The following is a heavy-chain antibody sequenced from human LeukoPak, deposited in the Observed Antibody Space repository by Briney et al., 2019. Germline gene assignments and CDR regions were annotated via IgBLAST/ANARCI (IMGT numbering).Heavy chain of an antibody. Sequence: PSETLSLTCTVSGGSISNNNYYWGWIRQPPGKGLEWIGSIYYGGNTYYNPSLKGRVTISVDTSKNQFSLRLSSVTAADTAVYYCARLKDYDSSGQIWGYYFDYWGQGTLVTVSS. CDR1: GGSISNNNYY. J-gene: IGHJ4*02. V-gene: IGHV4-39*01. CDR2: IYYGGNT. CDR3: ARLKDYDSSGQIWGYYFDY. D-gene: IGHD3-22*01.